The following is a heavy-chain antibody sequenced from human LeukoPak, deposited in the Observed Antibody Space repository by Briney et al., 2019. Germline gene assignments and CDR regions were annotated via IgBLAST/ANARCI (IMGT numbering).Heavy chain of an antibody. CDR2: ISAYNGNT. D-gene: IGHD5-18*01. V-gene: IGHV1-18*01. J-gene: IGHJ5*02. CDR1: GYTFTSYG. Sequence: ASVKVSCKASGYTFTSYGISWVRQAPGQGLEWMGWISAYNGNTNYAQKLQGRVTMTTDTSTSTAYMELRSLRSDDTAVYYCARAPRGYSYGWKNWFDPWGQGTLVTVSS. CDR3: ARAPRGYSYGWKNWFDP.